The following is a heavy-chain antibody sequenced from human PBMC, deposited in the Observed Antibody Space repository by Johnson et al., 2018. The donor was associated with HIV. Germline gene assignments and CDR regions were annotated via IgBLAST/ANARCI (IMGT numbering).Heavy chain of an antibody. V-gene: IGHV3-9*01. CDR2: ISWNSGSI. J-gene: IGHJ3*02. D-gene: IGHD6-6*01. Sequence: VQLVESGGGLVKPGGSLRLSCAASGFTFKDYYMNWVRQTPGKGLEWVSGISWNSGSIGYADSVKGRFTISRDNAKNSLYLQMNSLRAEDTAMYYCATSGLTLGSSSSHAFDIWGQGTMVTVSS. CDR3: ATSGLTLGSSSSHAFDI. CDR1: GFTFKDYY.